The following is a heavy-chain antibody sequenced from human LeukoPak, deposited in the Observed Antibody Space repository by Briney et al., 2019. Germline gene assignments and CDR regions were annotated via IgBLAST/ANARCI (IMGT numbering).Heavy chain of an antibody. CDR3: ARFVWITGYYHEY. CDR1: GFTFSRYS. CDR2: ISSSSTYI. J-gene: IGHJ4*02. V-gene: IGHV3-21*01. D-gene: IGHD3-9*01. Sequence: GGSPRLSCAASGFTFSRYSMSWVRQAPGKGLERVSSISSSSTYIYYADSVKGRFTISRDNAKNSLYLQMNSLRAEDTAVYYCARFVWITGYYHEYWGQGTLVTVSS.